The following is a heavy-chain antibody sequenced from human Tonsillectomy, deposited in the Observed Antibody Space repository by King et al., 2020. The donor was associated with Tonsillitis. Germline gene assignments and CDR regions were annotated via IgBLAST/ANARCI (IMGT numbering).Heavy chain of an antibody. J-gene: IGHJ4*02. CDR2: IHPNSGGT. D-gene: IGHD3-3*01. CDR3: ARAITIFGVVIMYYFDY. CDR1: GYTFTGYY. V-gene: IGHV1-2*02. Sequence: QLVQSGAEVKKPGASVKVSCKASGYTFTGYYIHWVRQAPGQGLEWMGWIHPNSGGTNCAQKFQGRVTMTRDTSISTAYMDLIRLRSDDTAVYYCARAITIFGVVIMYYFDYWGQGTPVTVAS.